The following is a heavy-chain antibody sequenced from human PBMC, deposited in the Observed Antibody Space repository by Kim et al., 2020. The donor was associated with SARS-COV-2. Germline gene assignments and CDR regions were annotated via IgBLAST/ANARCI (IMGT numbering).Heavy chain of an antibody. D-gene: IGHD2-2*01. CDR2: ISSNGGST. J-gene: IGHJ6*02. Sequence: GGSLRLSCSASGFTFSSYAMHWVRQAPGKGLEYVSAISSNGGSTYYADSVKGRFTISRDNSKNTLYLQMSSLRAEDTAVYYCVKDLVVPAATYYYYGMDVWGQGTTVTVSS. CDR3: VKDLVVPAATYYYYGMDV. V-gene: IGHV3-64D*09. CDR1: GFTFSSYA.